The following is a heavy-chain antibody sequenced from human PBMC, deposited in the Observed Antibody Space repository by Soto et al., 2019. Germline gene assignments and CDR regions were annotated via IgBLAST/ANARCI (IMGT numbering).Heavy chain of an antibody. CDR3: ARTLYGDNVDY. CDR1: GGSFSSYT. CDR2: IIPIIGIA. D-gene: IGHD4-17*01. J-gene: IGHJ4*02. Sequence: GASVKVSCKASGGSFSSYTISWVRQAPGQGLEWMGRIIPIIGIANYAQKFQGRVTIIADKSTSTAYMELSSLRSEDTAVYYCARTLYGDNVDYWGQGTLVTVSS. V-gene: IGHV1-69*02.